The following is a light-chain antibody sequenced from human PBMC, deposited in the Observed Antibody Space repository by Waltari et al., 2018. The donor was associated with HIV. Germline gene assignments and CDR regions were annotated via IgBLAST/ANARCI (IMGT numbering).Light chain of an antibody. CDR1: SSDVGSYNL. CDR3: CSYAGSSTLV. Sequence: QSALTQPASVSGSPGQSITISCTGTSSDVGSYNLVSWYQQHPGKAPKLMIYEVSKRPTGVSNRFSGSKSRNTASLTISGHQAEDEADYYCCSYAGSSTLVFGGGTKLTVL. CDR2: EVS. V-gene: IGLV2-23*02. J-gene: IGLJ2*01.